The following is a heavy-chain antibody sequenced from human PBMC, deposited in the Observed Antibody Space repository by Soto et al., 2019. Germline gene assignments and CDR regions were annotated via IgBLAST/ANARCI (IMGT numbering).Heavy chain of an antibody. CDR3: ARCYYGSASYNYYYYMDV. CDR1: GFTFSSYG. V-gene: IGHV3-30*03. D-gene: IGHD3-10*01. CDR2: ISNDGSNK. J-gene: IGHJ6*03. Sequence: GGSLRLSCAASGFTFSSYGMHWVRQAPGKGLEWVAVISNDGSNKYYADSVKGRFTISRDNSKNTLYLHMNSLRAEDTAVYYCARCYYGSASYNYYYYMDVWGKGTTVTVSS.